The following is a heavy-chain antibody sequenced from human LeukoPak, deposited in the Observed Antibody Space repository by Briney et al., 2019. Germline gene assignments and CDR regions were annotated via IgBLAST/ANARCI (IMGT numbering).Heavy chain of an antibody. Sequence: GGSLRLSCAASGFTFSSYAMHWVRQAPGKGLEWVAVISYDGSNKYYADSVKGRFTISRDNSKNTLYLQMNSLRAEDTAVYYCAREERDGYNYYWYFDLWGRGTLVTVSS. CDR2: ISYDGSNK. CDR3: AREERDGYNYYWYFDL. D-gene: IGHD5-24*01. J-gene: IGHJ2*01. V-gene: IGHV3-30*04. CDR1: GFTFSSYA.